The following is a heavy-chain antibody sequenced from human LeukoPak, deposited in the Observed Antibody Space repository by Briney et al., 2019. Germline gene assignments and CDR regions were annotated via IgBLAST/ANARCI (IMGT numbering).Heavy chain of an antibody. CDR2: INAGNGNT. J-gene: IGHJ6*02. D-gene: IGHD3-10*01. CDR3: ARGGYYYGSGSYPTLMDV. V-gene: IGHV1-3*01. CDR1: GYTFTSYA. Sequence: ASVKVSCKASGYTFTSYAMHWVRQAPGQRLEWMGWINAGNGNTKYSQKFQGRVTITRDTSASTAYMELSSLRSEDTAVYYCARGGYYYGSGSYPTLMDVWGQGTTVTVSS.